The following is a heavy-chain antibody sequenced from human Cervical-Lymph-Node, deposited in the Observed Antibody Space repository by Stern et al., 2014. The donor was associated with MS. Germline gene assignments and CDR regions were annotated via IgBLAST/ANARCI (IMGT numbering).Heavy chain of an antibody. J-gene: IGHJ6*02. CDR1: GGTFSSYA. CDR3: ARGSYYYDSSGYYFSYYYYGMDV. CDR2: IIPIFGTA. D-gene: IGHD3-22*01. Sequence: VQLVESGAEVKKPGSSVKVSCKASGGTFSSYAISWVRQAPGQGLEWMGGIIPIFGTANYAQKYQGRVTITADKSPSTAYMELSSLRSEDTAVYYCARGSYYYDSSGYYFSYYYYGMDVWGQGTTVTVSS. V-gene: IGHV1-69*06.